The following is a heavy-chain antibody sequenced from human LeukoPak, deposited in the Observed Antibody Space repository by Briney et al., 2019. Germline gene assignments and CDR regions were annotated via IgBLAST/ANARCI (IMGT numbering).Heavy chain of an antibody. D-gene: IGHD3-22*01. Sequence: VASVTVSCKASGYTFTSYYMHWVRQAPGQGLEWMGIINPSGGSTNYAQKFQGRVTMTRDTSTSTVYMELSSLRSEDTAVYHCARSGSYASSGYNAPFDYWGQGTLVTVSS. V-gene: IGHV1-46*01. CDR2: INPSGGST. J-gene: IGHJ4*02. CDR1: GYTFTSYY. CDR3: ARSGSYASSGYNAPFDY.